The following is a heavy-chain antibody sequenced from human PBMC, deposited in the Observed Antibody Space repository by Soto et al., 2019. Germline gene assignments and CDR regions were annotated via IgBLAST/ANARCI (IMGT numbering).Heavy chain of an antibody. CDR2: IKQDGSER. V-gene: IGHV3-7*04. CDR1: GFTFSNYW. CDR3: ARDTNASGSYG. Sequence: EVQLVESGGGLVQIGGSLRLSCVASGFTFSNYWKSWVRQTPGKGPEWVANIKQDGSERYYVDSVKGRFTISRDNDKNSLYLQMNSLRSEDTAVYYCARDTNASGSYGWGQGTLVTVSS. D-gene: IGHD6-19*01. J-gene: IGHJ4*02.